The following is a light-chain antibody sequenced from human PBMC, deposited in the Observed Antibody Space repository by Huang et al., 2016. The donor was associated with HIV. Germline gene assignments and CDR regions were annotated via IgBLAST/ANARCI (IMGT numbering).Light chain of an antibody. CDR3: QHYNDWPRT. V-gene: IGKV3D-15*01. CDR1: QSLSGN. CDR2: ATS. J-gene: IGKJ2*01. Sequence: EIVMTQSPATLSVSPGETDALSCRASQSLSGNLAWYQHKPGQTPRLLIYATSIRAAGVPGRFSGSGSGSEFTLTISSLLSEDSAVYYCQHYNDWPRTFGQGTKLEIK.